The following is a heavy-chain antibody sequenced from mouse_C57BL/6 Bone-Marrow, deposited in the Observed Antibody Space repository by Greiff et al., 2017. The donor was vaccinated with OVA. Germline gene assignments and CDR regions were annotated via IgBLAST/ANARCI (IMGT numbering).Heavy chain of an antibody. V-gene: IGHV5-16*01. CDR2: INYDGSST. D-gene: IGHD2-4*01. CDR1: GFTFSDYY. Sequence: EVMLVESEGGLVQPGSSMKLSCTASGFTFSDYYMAWVRQVPEKGLEWVANINYDGSSTYYLDSLKSRFIISRDNAKNILYLQMSSLKSEDTATYYCVRDDDYDGFDYWGQGTTLTVSS. J-gene: IGHJ2*01. CDR3: VRDDDYDGFDY.